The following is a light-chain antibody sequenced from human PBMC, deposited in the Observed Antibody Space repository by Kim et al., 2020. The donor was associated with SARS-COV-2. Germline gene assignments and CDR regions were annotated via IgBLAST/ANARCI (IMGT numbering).Light chain of an antibody. V-gene: IGLV2-14*03. J-gene: IGLJ2*01. CDR1: SSDVGGHNY. CDR3: SSYTTTSTVV. Sequence: QPITISCTGTSSDVGGHNYVSWYQQHPGKAPKLMIFDVSSRPSGVSNRFSGSKSGNTASLTISGLQAEDEADYYCSSYTTTSTVVFGGGTQLTVL. CDR2: DVS.